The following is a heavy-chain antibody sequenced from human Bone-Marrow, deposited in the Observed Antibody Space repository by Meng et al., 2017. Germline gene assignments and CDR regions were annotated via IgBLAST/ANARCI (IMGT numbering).Heavy chain of an antibody. CDR1: GFTFSSYW. J-gene: IGHJ6*02. CDR3: AKDYNDFWSGYYPDSYGMDV. Sequence: LSLTCAASGFTFSSYWMHWVRQAPGKGLEWVSAISGSGGSTYYADSVKGRFTISRDNSKNTLYLQMNSLRAEDTAVYYCAKDYNDFWSGYYPDSYGMDVWDQGTTVTVSS. V-gene: IGHV3-23*01. D-gene: IGHD3-3*01. CDR2: ISGSGGST.